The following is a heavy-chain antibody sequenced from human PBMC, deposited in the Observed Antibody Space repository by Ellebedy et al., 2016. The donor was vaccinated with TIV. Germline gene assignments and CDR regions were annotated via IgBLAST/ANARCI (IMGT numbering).Heavy chain of an antibody. CDR3: ARALNYYDSSGYYPKSFDY. CDR1: GGSFSGFY. J-gene: IGHJ4*02. D-gene: IGHD3-22*01. Sequence: SETLSLTCAVYGGSFSGFYWSWIRQPPGKGLEWIGSIYYSGSTYYNPSLKSRVTISVDTSKNQFSLKLSSVTAADTAVYYCARALNYYDSSGYYPKSFDYWGQGTLVTVSS. V-gene: IGHV4-34*01. CDR2: IYYSGST.